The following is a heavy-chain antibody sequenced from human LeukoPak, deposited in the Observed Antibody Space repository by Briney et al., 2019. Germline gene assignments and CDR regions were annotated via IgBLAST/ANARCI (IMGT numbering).Heavy chain of an antibody. Sequence: GGSLRLSCAASGFTFSSYGMHWVRQAPGKGLEWVAVIWYDGSNKYYADSVKGRFTISRDNSENTLYLQMNSLRAEDTAVYYSAREEGGRIDYWGQGTLVTVSS. J-gene: IGHJ4*02. CDR3: AREEGGRIDY. V-gene: IGHV3-33*01. D-gene: IGHD3-16*01. CDR2: IWYDGSNK. CDR1: GFTFSSYG.